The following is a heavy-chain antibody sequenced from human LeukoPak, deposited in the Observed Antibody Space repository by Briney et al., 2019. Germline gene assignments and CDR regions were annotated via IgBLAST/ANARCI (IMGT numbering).Heavy chain of an antibody. J-gene: IGHJ3*02. CDR1: GGTFSSYA. D-gene: IGHD2-2*01. V-gene: IGHV1-69*01. CDR3: ARDRYCSSTCCYYHDAFDI. CDR2: IIPIFGTA. Sequence: ASVKVSCKASGGTFSSYAISWVRQAPGQGLEWMGGIIPIFGTANYAQKLQGRVTITADESTSTAYMELSSLRSEDTAVYYCARDRYCSSTCCYYHDAFDIWGQGTMVTVSS.